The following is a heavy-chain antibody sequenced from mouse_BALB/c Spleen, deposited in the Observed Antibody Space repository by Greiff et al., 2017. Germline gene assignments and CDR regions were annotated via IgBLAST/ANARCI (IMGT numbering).Heavy chain of an antibody. CDR1: GFTFSSYG. V-gene: IGHV5-6*01. D-gene: IGHD2-14*01. CDR3: ARQGYDCYAMDY. J-gene: IGHJ4*01. Sequence: EVQRVESGGDLVKPGGSLKLSCAASGFTFSSYGMSWVRQTPDKRLEWVATISSGGSYTYYPDSVKGRFTISRDNAKNTLYLQMSSLKSEDTAMYYCARQGYDCYAMDYWGQGTSVTVSS. CDR2: ISSGGSYT.